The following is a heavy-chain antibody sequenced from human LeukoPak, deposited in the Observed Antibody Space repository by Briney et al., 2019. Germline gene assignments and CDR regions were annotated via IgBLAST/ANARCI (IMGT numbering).Heavy chain of an antibody. CDR1: GGTFSSYA. Sequence: VASVKVSCKASGGTFSSYAISWVRQAPGQGLEWMGGIIPIFCTANYAQKFQGRVTITADESTSTAYMELSRLRSEDTAVYYCASSRLYSSSWYYFDYWGQGTLVTVSS. V-gene: IGHV1-69*01. CDR2: IIPIFCTA. J-gene: IGHJ4*02. CDR3: ASSRLYSSSWYYFDY. D-gene: IGHD6-13*01.